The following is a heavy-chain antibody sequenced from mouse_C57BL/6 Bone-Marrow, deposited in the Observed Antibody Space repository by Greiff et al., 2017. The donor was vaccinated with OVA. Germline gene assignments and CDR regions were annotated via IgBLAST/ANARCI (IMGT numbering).Heavy chain of an antibody. CDR3: ARWGRLFPYWYFDV. CDR1: GYTFTSYW. J-gene: IGHJ1*03. CDR2: IYPSDSET. Sequence: VQLQQPGAELVRPGSSVKLSCKASGYTFTSYWMDWVKQRPGQGLEWIGNIYPSDSETHYNQKFKDKATLTVDKSSSTAYMQLSSLTSEDSAVFYCARWGRLFPYWYFDVWGTGTTVTVSS. V-gene: IGHV1-61*01.